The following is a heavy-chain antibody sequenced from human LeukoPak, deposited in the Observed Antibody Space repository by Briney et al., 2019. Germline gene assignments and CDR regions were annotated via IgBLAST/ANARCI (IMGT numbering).Heavy chain of an antibody. CDR3: ARPSDFWSGYQSAIDY. CDR1: GFTFSSFA. V-gene: IGHV3-30*04. CDR2: ISYDGNNK. D-gene: IGHD3-3*01. Sequence: AGGSLRLSCAASGFTFSSFAMHWVRQAPGKGLEWVAVISYDGNNKYYADSVKGRFTISRGNSKSTLYLQTNSLRAEDTAVYYCARPSDFWSGYQSAIDYWGQGTLVTVSS. J-gene: IGHJ4*02.